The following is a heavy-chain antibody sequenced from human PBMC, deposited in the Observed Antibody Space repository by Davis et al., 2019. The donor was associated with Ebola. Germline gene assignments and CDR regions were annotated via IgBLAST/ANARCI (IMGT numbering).Heavy chain of an antibody. Sequence: ASVKVSCKASGYTFTSYYMHWVRQAPGQGLEWMGAINPSGGGTTYAQKFQGRVTMTRDTSTSTVYMEVGSLRSDDTAVYYCARAQFPTTSDHWGQGTLVTVSS. V-gene: IGHV1-46*01. J-gene: IGHJ4*02. CDR3: ARAQFPTTSDH. D-gene: IGHD1-1*01. CDR2: INPSGGGT. CDR1: GYTFTSYY.